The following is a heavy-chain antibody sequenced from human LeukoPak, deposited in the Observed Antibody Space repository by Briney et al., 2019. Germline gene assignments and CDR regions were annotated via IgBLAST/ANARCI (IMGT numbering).Heavy chain of an antibody. V-gene: IGHV4-39*01. CDR1: GGSISSSSYY. CDR3: ARGQQLSSYYYYYMDV. D-gene: IGHD6-13*01. CDR2: IYYSGST. J-gene: IGHJ6*03. Sequence: SETLSLTCTVSGGSISSSSYYWGWIRQPPGKGLEWIGSIYYSGSTYYNPSLKSRVTISVDTSKNQFSLKLSSVTAADTAVYYCARGQQLSSYYYYYMDVWGKGTTVTVSS.